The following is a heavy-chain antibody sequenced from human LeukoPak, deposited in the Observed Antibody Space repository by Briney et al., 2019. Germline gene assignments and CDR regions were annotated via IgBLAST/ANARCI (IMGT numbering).Heavy chain of an antibody. CDR1: GFIFNTYA. Sequence: GGSLRLSCAASGFIFNTYAMSWVRQAPGKGLEWVSTIRGSGESTHYADSVQGRFTISRDNSLYTVYLQMDSPRGDDTAVYYCAKPISGGLAVAADWFDPWGQGTLVTVSS. J-gene: IGHJ5*02. D-gene: IGHD6-19*01. V-gene: IGHV3-23*01. CDR2: IRGSGEST. CDR3: AKPISGGLAVAADWFDP.